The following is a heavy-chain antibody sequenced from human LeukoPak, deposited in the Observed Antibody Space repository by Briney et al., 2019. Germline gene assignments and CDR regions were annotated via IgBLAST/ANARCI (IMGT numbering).Heavy chain of an antibody. J-gene: IGHJ1*01. CDR3: AGLPRGTRPPDYFQH. V-gene: IGHV4-39*01. D-gene: IGHD1-1*01. CDR2: MYNIGST. CDR1: GGSISSSSYY. Sequence: SETLSLTCSVSGGSISSSSYYWGWIRQPPGKGLEWVGSMYNIGSTYYNPSLKSRVTISGDSSKNQFSLKLTSVTAADTAVYYCAGLPRGTRPPDYFQHWGQGTLVTVSS.